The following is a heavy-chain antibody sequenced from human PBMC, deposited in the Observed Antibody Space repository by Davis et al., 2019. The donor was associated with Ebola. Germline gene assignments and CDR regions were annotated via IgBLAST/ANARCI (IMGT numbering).Heavy chain of an antibody. CDR2: VYHAGNT. Sequence: SETLSLTCTVSRDSISPYYWSWLRQSPGKGLEWIGYVYHAGNTHYNPSLESRVTISADTSRNQISLRLTSVTAADTAVYYCARFRTVATGFDFWGQGALVSVSS. CDR3: ARFRTVATGFDF. CDR1: RDSISPYY. D-gene: IGHD5-12*01. J-gene: IGHJ4*02. V-gene: IGHV4-59*08.